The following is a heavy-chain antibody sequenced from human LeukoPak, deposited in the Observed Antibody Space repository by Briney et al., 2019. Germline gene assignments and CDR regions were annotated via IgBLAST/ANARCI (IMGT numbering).Heavy chain of an antibody. CDR1: GYTFTGYY. CDR2: INPNSGGT. D-gene: IGHD3-3*01. Sequence: ASVKVSCKASGYTFTGYYMHWVRQAPGQGLEWIGWINPNSGGTNYAQKFQGRVTMTRDTSISTAYMELSRLRSDDTAVYYCAREAPYDLWSGYYLDYWGQGTLVTVSS. J-gene: IGHJ4*02. CDR3: AREAPYDLWSGYYLDY. V-gene: IGHV1-2*02.